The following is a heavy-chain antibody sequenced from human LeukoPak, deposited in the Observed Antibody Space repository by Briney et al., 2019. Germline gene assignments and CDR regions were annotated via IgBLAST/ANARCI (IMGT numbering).Heavy chain of an antibody. CDR3: ARVEEGYGSGRREDYFYYYMDV. D-gene: IGHD3-10*01. V-gene: IGHV4-59*01. Sequence: PSETLSLTCTVSGGSITNYYWSWIRQPPGKGLEWIGFSYYNGNTNYNPSLKSRVTISVDMSKNQFSLSLRSVTAADTAIYYCARVEEGYGSGRREDYFYYYMDVWGQGTTVTISS. J-gene: IGHJ6*03. CDR2: SYYNGNT. CDR1: GGSITNYY.